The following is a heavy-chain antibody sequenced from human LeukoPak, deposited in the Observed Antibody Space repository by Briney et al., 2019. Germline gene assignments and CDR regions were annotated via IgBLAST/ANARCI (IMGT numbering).Heavy chain of an antibody. CDR1: GGTFSSYA. Sequence: TVKVSCKASGGTFSSYAISWVRQAPGQGLEWMGGIIPIFGTANYPQKFQGRVTITADESTSTAYMELSSLRSEDTAVYYCARDTTYYYGSGSYDGFEYWGQGTLVTVSS. D-gene: IGHD3-10*01. J-gene: IGHJ4*02. V-gene: IGHV1-69*13. CDR3: ARDTTYYYGSGSYDGFEY. CDR2: IIPIFGTA.